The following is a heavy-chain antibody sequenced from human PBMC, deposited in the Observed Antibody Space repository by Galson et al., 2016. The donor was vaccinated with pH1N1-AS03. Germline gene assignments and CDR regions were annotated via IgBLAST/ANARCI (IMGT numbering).Heavy chain of an antibody. CDR3: AKGHYYDSRGYSFDF. V-gene: IGHV1-8*01. J-gene: IGHJ4*02. Sequence: SVKVSCKASGYTFTSFDISWIRQAPGQGLEWMGWMSPSNGNTCYAQKFRGRITMTRHPSTTTVYMELSGLTSEETAVYYCAKGHYYDSRGYSFDFWGQGTLVTVSA. D-gene: IGHD3-22*01. CDR2: MSPSNGNT. CDR1: GYTFTSFD.